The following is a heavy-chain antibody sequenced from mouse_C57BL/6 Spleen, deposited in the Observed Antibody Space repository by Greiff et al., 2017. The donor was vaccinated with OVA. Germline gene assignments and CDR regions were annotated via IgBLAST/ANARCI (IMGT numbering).Heavy chain of an antibody. CDR1: GFTFSSYA. CDR3: ARDRATVKGFAY. V-gene: IGHV5-4*01. CDR2: ISDGGSYT. Sequence: EVKVVESGGGLVKPGGSLKLSCAASGFTFSSYAMSWVRQTPEKRLEWVATISDGGSYTYYPDNVKGRFTISRDNAKNNLYLQMSHLKSEDTAMYYCARDRATVKGFAYWGQGTLVTVSA. D-gene: IGHD1-1*01. J-gene: IGHJ3*01.